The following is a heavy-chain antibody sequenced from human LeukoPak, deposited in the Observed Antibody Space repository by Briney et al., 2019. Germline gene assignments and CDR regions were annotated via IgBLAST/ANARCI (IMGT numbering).Heavy chain of an antibody. CDR3: ARRYVSYYYDSSGSHWYFDL. CDR1: GGSISSYY. D-gene: IGHD3-22*01. CDR2: IYYSGST. V-gene: IGHV4-59*08. J-gene: IGHJ2*01. Sequence: SETLSLTCTVSGGSISSYYWSWIRQPPGKGLEWIGYIYYSGSTNYNPSLKSRVTISVDTSKNQFSPKLSSVTAADTAVYYCARRYVSYYYDSSGSHWYFDLWGRGTLVTVSS.